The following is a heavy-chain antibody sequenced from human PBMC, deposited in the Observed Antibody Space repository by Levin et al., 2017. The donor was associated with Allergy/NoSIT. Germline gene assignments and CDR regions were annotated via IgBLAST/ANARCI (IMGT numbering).Heavy chain of an antibody. Sequence: GGSLRLSCAASGFTFSSYAMSWVRQAPGKGLEWVSAISGSGGSTYYADSVKGRFTISRDNSKYTLYLQMNSLRAEDTAVYYCALRLGELSGPSPYYYYGMDVWGQGTTVTVSS. D-gene: IGHD3-16*02. CDR1: GFTFSSYA. J-gene: IGHJ6*02. CDR2: ISGSGGST. V-gene: IGHV3-23*01. CDR3: ALRLGELSGPSPYYYYGMDV.